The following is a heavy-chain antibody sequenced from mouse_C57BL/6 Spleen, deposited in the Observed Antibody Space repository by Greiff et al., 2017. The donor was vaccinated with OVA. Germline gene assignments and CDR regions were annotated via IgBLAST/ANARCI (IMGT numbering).Heavy chain of an antibody. CDR3: ASELTGSYYFDY. Sequence: QVQLKQSGPELVKPGASVKISCKASGYAFSSSWMNWVKQRPGKGLEWIGRIYPGDGDTNYNGKFKGKATLTADKSSSTAYMQLSSLTSEDSAVYFCASELTGSYYFDYWGQGTTLTVSS. CDR1: GYAFSSSW. D-gene: IGHD4-1*01. CDR2: IYPGDGDT. V-gene: IGHV1-82*01. J-gene: IGHJ2*01.